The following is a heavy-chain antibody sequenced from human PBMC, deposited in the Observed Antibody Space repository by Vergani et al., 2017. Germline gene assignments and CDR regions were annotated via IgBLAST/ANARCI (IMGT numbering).Heavy chain of an antibody. CDR2: IKQDGREK. D-gene: IGHD3-22*01. Sequence: EVQLVESGGGLVQPGGSLRLSCAASGFTFSSYWMSWVRQAPGKGLEWVANIKQDGREKYYVDSVKGRFTISRENAKNSLYLQRNSLRAEETAVYYCARDRGNYYDSSGYYYGGKDAFDIWGQGTMVTVSS. CDR3: ARDRGNYYDSSGYYYGGKDAFDI. V-gene: IGHV3-7*03. J-gene: IGHJ3*02. CDR1: GFTFSSYW.